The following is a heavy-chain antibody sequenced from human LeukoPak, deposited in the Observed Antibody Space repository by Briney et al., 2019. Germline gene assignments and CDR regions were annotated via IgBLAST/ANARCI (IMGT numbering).Heavy chain of an antibody. V-gene: IGHV4-59*01. D-gene: IGHD4-17*01. Sequence: SETLSLTCTVSGGSISYYYWSWIRQSPGKGLEWIGYIYYSGTTNYNPSLKSRVTISVDTSRSQFSLQLRSVTAADTAVYYCAREDPQTTVPEGMDVWGQGTTVTVSS. CDR2: IYYSGTT. CDR1: GGSISYYY. J-gene: IGHJ6*02. CDR3: AREDPQTTVPEGMDV.